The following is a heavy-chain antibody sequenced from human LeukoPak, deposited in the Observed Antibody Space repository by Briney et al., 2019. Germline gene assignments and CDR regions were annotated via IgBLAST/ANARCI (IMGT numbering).Heavy chain of an antibody. CDR3: AKGYSYGFPGYMDV. J-gene: IGHJ6*03. Sequence: SVKVSCKASGGTFSSYAISWVRQAPGQGLEWMGGIIPIFGTANYAQKFQGRVTITADKSASTAYMELSSLRSEDTAVYYCAKGYSYGFPGYMDVWGKGTTVTVSS. CDR1: GGTFSSYA. V-gene: IGHV1-69*06. CDR2: IIPIFGTA. D-gene: IGHD5-18*01.